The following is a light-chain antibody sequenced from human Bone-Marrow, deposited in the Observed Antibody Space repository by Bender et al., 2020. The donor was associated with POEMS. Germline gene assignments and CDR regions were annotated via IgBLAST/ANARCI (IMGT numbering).Light chain of an antibody. CDR3: CSYGGSDNMI. V-gene: IGLV2-23*01. Sequence: QSALTQPASVSGSPGQSITISCTGSSSDVGSYNLVSWYQQHPGKAPKLIIYEGTKRPSGVFNRFSGSKSGNTASLTISGLQAEDEAAYYCCSYGGSDNMIFGGGTTLTVL. CDR1: SSDVGSYNL. CDR2: EGT. J-gene: IGLJ2*01.